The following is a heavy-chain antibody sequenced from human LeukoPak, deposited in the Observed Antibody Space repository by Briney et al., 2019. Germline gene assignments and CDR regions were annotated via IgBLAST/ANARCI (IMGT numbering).Heavy chain of an antibody. V-gene: IGHV3-21*01. Sequence: GGSLRLSCAASGFTFSSYSMNWVRQAPGKGLEWVSSISSSSTYIYYADLVKGRFTISRDNAKNSLYLQMNSLRAEDTAVYYCARGSGGIDHWGQGTLVTVSS. CDR3: ARGSGGIDH. D-gene: IGHD2-15*01. J-gene: IGHJ5*02. CDR2: ISSSSTYI. CDR1: GFTFSSYS.